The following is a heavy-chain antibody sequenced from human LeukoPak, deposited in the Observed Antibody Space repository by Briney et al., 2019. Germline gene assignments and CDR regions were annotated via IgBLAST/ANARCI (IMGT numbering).Heavy chain of an antibody. Sequence: ASVKVSCKASGYTFTSYAMNWERQAPGQGLEWMGWINTNTGNPTYAQGFTGRFVFSLDTSVSTAYLQISSLKAEDTAVYYCASSSSWYDKNFDYWGQGTLVTVSS. CDR1: GYTFTSYA. V-gene: IGHV7-4-1*02. CDR3: ASSSSWYDKNFDY. J-gene: IGHJ4*02. CDR2: INTNTGNP. D-gene: IGHD6-13*01.